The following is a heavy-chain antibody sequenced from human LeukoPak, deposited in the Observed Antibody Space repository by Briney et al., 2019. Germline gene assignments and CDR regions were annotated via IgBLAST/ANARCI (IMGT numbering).Heavy chain of an antibody. J-gene: IGHJ5*02. CDR3: ARGPRYWFDP. CDR2: IYYSGST. CDR1: GGSISSSSYY. Sequence: SETLSLTCTVSGGSISSSSYYWGWIRQPPGKGLEWIGSIYYSGSTYYNPSLKSRVTISVDTSKNQFSLKLSSVTAADTAVYYCARGPRYWFDPWGQGTLVTVSS. V-gene: IGHV4-39*07.